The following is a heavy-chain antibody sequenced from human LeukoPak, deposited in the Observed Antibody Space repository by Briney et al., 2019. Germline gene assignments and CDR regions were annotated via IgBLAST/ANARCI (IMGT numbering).Heavy chain of an antibody. CDR1: GFTFSSYA. CDR2: ISGSGGST. V-gene: IGHV3-23*01. CDR3: AKGGYSSSWGDY. D-gene: IGHD6-13*01. Sequence: PGGSLRLSCAASGFTFSSYAMSWVRQAPGKGLEWVSAISGSGGSTYYADSVKGRFTISGDNSKNTLYLQMNSLRAEDTAVYYCAKGGYSSSWGDYWGQGTLVTVSS. J-gene: IGHJ4*02.